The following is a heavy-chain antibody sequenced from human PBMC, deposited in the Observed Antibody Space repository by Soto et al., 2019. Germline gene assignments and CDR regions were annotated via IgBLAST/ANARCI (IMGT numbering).Heavy chain of an antibody. J-gene: IGHJ4*02. V-gene: IGHV3-23*01. CDR2: ISGSGGST. Sequence: GGSVRLSCAASGFTFSSYAMSLVRQSPGKGLEWVSAISGSGGSTYYADSVKGRFTISRDNSKNTLYLQMNSLRAEDTDVYYCAKGGSRGYPTIGYSGQGTLFTVSS. D-gene: IGHD3-22*01. CDR3: AKGGSRGYPTIGY. CDR1: GFTFSSYA.